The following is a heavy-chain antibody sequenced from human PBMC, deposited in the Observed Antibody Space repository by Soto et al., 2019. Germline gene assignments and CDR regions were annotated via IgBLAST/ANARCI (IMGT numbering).Heavy chain of an antibody. CDR3: ARYCCGGSCPSDAFDI. D-gene: IGHD2-15*01. CDR2: IKQDGSEK. V-gene: IGHV3-7*01. J-gene: IGHJ3*02. Sequence: GGSLRLSCAASGFTFSSYSMNWVRQAPGKGLEWVANIKQDGSEKYYVDSVKGRFTISRDNAKNSLYLQMNSLRAEDTAVYYCARYCCGGSCPSDAFDIWGKGTMVPVSS. CDR1: GFTFSSYS.